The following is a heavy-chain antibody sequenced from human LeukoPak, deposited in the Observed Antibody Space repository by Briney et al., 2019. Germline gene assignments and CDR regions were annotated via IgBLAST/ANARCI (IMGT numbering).Heavy chain of an antibody. CDR2: IIPILGIA. CDR3: ASASYYYDSSGYSYYFDY. CDR1: GGTFSSYA. Sequence: SVKVSCKASGGTFSSYAISWVRQAPGQGLEWMGRIIPILGIANYAQKFQGRVTITADKSTSTAYMELSSLRSEDTAVYYCASASYYYDSSGYSYYFDYWGQGTLVTVSS. V-gene: IGHV1-69*04. J-gene: IGHJ4*02. D-gene: IGHD3-22*01.